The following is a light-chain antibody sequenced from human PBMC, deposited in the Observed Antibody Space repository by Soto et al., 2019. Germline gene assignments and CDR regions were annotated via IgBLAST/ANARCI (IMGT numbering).Light chain of an antibody. Sequence: GDRVTITCRASQSISNWLAWYQQKPGKVPKLLIYKASTLESGVPSRFSGSASGTEFTLTISSLQPDDFATYYCQHYNSYSEAFGQGTKVDIK. CDR1: QSISNW. J-gene: IGKJ1*01. CDR3: QHYNSYSEA. V-gene: IGKV1-5*03. CDR2: KAS.